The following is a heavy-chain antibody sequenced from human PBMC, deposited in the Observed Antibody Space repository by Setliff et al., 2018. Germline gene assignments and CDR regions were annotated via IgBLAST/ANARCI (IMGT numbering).Heavy chain of an antibody. CDR2: IFHSGST. CDR3: RFWSGYYQNDY. Sequence: SETLSLTCGVSGYSISSGHFWGWIRQPPGKGLEWLGNIFHSGSTYYNPTLNSRVTISSRNQFSLKLSSVTAADTAVYYCRFWSGYYQNDYWGQGTLVTVSS. CDR1: GYSISSGHF. V-gene: IGHV4-38-2*01. D-gene: IGHD3-3*01. J-gene: IGHJ4*02.